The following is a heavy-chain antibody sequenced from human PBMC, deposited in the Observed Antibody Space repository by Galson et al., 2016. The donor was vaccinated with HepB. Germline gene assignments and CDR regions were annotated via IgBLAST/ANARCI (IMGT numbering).Heavy chain of an antibody. Sequence: SLRLSCAASGFTFTDYFVDWVRQAPGKGPVWVSRINSGGSDTKYADFVKGRFIISRDNAKNTLYVQMNSLTAEDTAVYFCARGGPQWPTSYFDLWGRGTLVTVSS. CDR1: GFTFTDYF. V-gene: IGHV3-74*03. J-gene: IGHJ2*01. D-gene: IGHD1-14*01. CDR2: INSGGSDT. CDR3: ARGGPQWPTSYFDL.